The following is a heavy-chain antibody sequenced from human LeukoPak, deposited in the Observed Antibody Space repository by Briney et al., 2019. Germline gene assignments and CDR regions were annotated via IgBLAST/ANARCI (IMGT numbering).Heavy chain of an antibody. CDR1: GFTFSSYA. Sequence: GGSLRLFCAASGFTFSSYAMSWVRQAPGKGLEWVSAISGSGGSTYYADSVKGRFTISRDNSKNTLYLQMNSLRAEDTAVYYCAKDRVLGFGSFDYWGQGTLVTVSS. CDR2: ISGSGGST. D-gene: IGHD3-10*01. CDR3: AKDRVLGFGSFDY. V-gene: IGHV3-23*01. J-gene: IGHJ4*02.